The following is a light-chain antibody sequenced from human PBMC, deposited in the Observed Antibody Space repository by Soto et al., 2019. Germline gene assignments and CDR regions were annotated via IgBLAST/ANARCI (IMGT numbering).Light chain of an antibody. CDR2: EVS. CDR3: TSYTSSTTLDV. J-gene: IGLJ1*01. Sequence: SALSQPSSVCGSPGQSITISCTGTISDVGGYNYVSWYQQHPGKAPKLMIYEVSNRPSGVSNRFYGSKSGHTASLTISGLQSEDEADYFCTSYTSSTTLDVFGTGTKVTV. V-gene: IGLV2-14*01. CDR1: ISDVGGYNY.